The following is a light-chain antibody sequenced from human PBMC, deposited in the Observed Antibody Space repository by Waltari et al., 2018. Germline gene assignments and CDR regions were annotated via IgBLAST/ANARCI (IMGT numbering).Light chain of an antibody. CDR3: QQYNNWPPGT. Sequence: ETVVTQSPATLSMSPGESATLSCRTSQSIGSSLAWYQQRPGQAPRLLIYRASTRATGSPDRFSGSGSETEFTLTISSLQSEDIAVYYCQQYNNWPPGTFGQGTKVEI. V-gene: IGKV3-15*01. CDR2: RAS. J-gene: IGKJ1*01. CDR1: QSIGSS.